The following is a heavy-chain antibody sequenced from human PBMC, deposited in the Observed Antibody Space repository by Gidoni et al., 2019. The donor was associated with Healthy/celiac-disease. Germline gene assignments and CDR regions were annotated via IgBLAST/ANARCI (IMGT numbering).Heavy chain of an antibody. CDR1: GFTFSSYA. CDR3: AKLVVTAIQGGYFDY. J-gene: IGHJ4*02. V-gene: IGHV3-23*01. Sequence: EVQLLESGGGLVQPGGPLRLPCSASGFTFSSYAMSWVRQAPGKGLEWVSAISGSGGSTYYADAVKGRFTISRDNSKNTLYLQMNSLRAEDTAVYYCAKLVVTAIQGGYFDYWGQGTLVTVSS. CDR2: ISGSGGST. D-gene: IGHD2-21*02.